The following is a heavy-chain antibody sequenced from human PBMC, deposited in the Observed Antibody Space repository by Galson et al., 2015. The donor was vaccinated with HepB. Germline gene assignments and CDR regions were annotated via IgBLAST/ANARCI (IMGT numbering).Heavy chain of an antibody. J-gene: IGHJ5*02. CDR2: IYSGGST. V-gene: IGHV3-66*01. Sequence: SLRLSCAASGFTVSSNYMSWVRQAPGKGLEWVSVIYSGGSTYYADSVKGRFTISRDNSKNTLYLQMNSLRAEDTAVYYCARDPEGDWFDPWGQGTLVTVSS. CDR1: GFTVSSNY. CDR3: ARDPEGDWFDP.